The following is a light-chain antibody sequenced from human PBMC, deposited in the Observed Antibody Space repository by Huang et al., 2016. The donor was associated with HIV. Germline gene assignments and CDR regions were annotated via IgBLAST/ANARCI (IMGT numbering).Light chain of an antibody. V-gene: IGKV3-20*01. Sequence: EIVLTQSPGTLSLSPGERATLPCRASQRVSSSYFTWYQQKPSPTPRPLIDAASNRATRIPDRFTGSGSGTDFTLTIRRLEPEDFAVYYCQQGYTFGQGTKVEIK. CDR1: QRVSSSY. J-gene: IGKJ2*01. CDR2: AAS. CDR3: QQGYT.